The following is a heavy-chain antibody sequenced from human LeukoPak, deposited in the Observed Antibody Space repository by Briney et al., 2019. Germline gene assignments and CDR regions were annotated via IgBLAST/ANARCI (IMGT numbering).Heavy chain of an antibody. Sequence: RSSETLSLTCTVSGGSIGGYYWSWIRQPPGKGLEWIGYIYYSGSTNYNPSLKSRVTISVDTSKNQFSLKLSSVTAADTAMYYCARGQLWLDYWGQGTLVTVSS. CDR3: ARGQLWLDY. J-gene: IGHJ4*02. D-gene: IGHD5-18*01. CDR2: IYYSGST. V-gene: IGHV4-59*01. CDR1: GGSIGGYY.